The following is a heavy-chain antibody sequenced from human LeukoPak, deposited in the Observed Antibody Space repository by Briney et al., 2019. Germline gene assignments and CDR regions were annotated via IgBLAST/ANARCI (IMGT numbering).Heavy chain of an antibody. CDR3: ARHLPITGTRLYYFDY. J-gene: IGHJ4*02. CDR2: IYYSGST. V-gene: IGHV4-59*01. CDR1: GGSISSYY. Sequence: SETLSLTCTVSGGSISSYYWSWIRQPPGKGLEWIGYIYYSGSTNYNPSLKSRVTISVDTSKNQFSLKLSSVTAADTAVYYCARHLPITGTRLYYFDYWGQGTLVTVSS. D-gene: IGHD1-20*01.